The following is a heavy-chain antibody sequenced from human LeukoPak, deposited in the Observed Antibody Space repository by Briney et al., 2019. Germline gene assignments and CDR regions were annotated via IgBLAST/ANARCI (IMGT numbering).Heavy chain of an antibody. V-gene: IGHV3-7*01. J-gene: IGHJ4*02. CDR2: IKQDGSEK. Sequence: GGSLRLPCAASGFTFSSYWMSWVRQAPGKGLEWVANIKQDGSEKYYVDSVKGRFTISRDNAKNSLYLQMNSLRAEDTAVYYCARDLSHYDFWSGYYSWGQGTLVTVSS. CDR3: ARDLSHYDFWSGYYS. CDR1: GFTFSSYW. D-gene: IGHD3-3*01.